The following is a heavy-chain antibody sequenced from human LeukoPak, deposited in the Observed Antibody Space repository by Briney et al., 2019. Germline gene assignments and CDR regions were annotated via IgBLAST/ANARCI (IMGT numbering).Heavy chain of an antibody. CDR3: ARLGDGYNLDYYYYMDV. Sequence: GASLKISCKASGYGFTNYWIGWVRQMPGKGLEWMGIIYPGDSDTRYSPSFQGQVTISADKSISTAYLQWSSLKASDTAMYYCARLGDGYNLDYYYYMDVWGKGTTVTVSS. CDR2: IYPGDSDT. CDR1: GYGFTNYW. D-gene: IGHD5-24*01. J-gene: IGHJ6*03. V-gene: IGHV5-51*01.